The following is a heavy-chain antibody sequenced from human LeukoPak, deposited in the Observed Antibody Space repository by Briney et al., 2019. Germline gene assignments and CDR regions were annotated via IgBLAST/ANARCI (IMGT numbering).Heavy chain of an antibody. Sequence: GGSLRLSCEAYGFSLNSYWMHWVRQAPGEGPVWVSRISVDGRSTAYADSVKGRFTISRDNAKNTLYLGMSSLRADDTAVYYCAREGYSTGWYFFDNWGRGTRVTVSS. V-gene: IGHV3-74*03. J-gene: IGHJ4*02. CDR1: GFSLNSYW. CDR3: AREGYSTGWYFFDN. CDR2: ISVDGRST. D-gene: IGHD6-13*01.